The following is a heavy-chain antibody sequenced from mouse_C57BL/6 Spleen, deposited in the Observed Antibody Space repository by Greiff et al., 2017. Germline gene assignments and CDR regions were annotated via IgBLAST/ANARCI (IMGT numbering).Heavy chain of an antibody. CDR1: GFTFSSYA. Sequence: EVQLQESGGGLVKPGGSLKLSCAASGFTFSSYAVSWVRQTPEKRLEWVATISDGGSYTYYPDNVKGRFTISRDNAKNNLYLQMSHLKSEDTAMYYCARDNYYGSSPFDYWGQGTTLTVSS. J-gene: IGHJ2*01. D-gene: IGHD1-1*01. CDR2: ISDGGSYT. CDR3: ARDNYYGSSPFDY. V-gene: IGHV5-4*01.